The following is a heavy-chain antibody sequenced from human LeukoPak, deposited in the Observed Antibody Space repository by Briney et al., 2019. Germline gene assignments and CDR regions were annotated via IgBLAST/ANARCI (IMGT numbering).Heavy chain of an antibody. V-gene: IGHV4-34*01. J-gene: IGHJ4*02. Sequence: SETLSLTCAVYGGSFSGYYWSWIRQPPGKGLEWIGEINHSGSTNYNPSLKSRVTISVDTSKNQFSLKLSSVTAADTAVYYCARSPRGYSYGYVDYWGQGTVVTVSS. D-gene: IGHD5-18*01. CDR3: ARSPRGYSYGYVDY. CDR1: GGSFSGYY. CDR2: INHSGST.